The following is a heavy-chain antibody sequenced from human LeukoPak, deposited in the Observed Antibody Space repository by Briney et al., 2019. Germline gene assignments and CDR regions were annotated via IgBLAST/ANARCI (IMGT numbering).Heavy chain of an antibody. J-gene: IGHJ6*03. CDR2: INHSGST. CDR3: ARGHIAARLYYYYYMDV. D-gene: IGHD6-6*01. V-gene: IGHV4-34*01. Sequence: SETLSLTCAAYGGSFSGYYWSWIRQPPGKGLEWIGEINHSGSTNFNPSLKSRVTISVDTSKNQFSLKLSSVTAADTAVYYCARGHIAARLYYYYYMDVWGKGTTVTVPS. CDR1: GGSFSGYY.